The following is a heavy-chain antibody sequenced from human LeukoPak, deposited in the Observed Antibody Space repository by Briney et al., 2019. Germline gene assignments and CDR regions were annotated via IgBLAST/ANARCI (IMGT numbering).Heavy chain of an antibody. CDR1: GFTFSSFS. V-gene: IGHV3-48*02. J-gene: IGHJ4*02. CDR2: ITSSSSTI. CDR3: VRGGGNSGPFDY. D-gene: IGHD4-23*01. Sequence: GGSLRLSCAASGFTFSSFSMNWVRQAPGKGLEWISFITSSSSTIYYADSVKGRFTVSRDNAKNSLYLQMNNLRDEDTAVYYCVRGGGNSGPFDYWGQGTLVTVSS.